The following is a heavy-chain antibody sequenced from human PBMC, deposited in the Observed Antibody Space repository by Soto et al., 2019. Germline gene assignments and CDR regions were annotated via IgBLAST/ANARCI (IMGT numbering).Heavy chain of an antibody. Sequence: ASVKVSCKASGYTFTSYGISWVRQAPGQGLEWMGWISAYNGNTNYAQKLQGRVTMTTDTSTSTAYMELRSLRSDDTAVYYCARDNLKESSSSWYYYYYGMDVWGQGTTVTVSS. J-gene: IGHJ6*02. D-gene: IGHD6-13*01. V-gene: IGHV1-18*01. CDR3: ARDNLKESSSSWYYYYYGMDV. CDR1: GYTFTSYG. CDR2: ISAYNGNT.